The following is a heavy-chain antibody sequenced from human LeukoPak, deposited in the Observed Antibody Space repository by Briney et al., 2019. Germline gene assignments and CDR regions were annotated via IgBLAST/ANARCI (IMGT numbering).Heavy chain of an antibody. CDR2: IYYSGST. Sequence: SETLSLTCTVSGGSISSGGYYWSWIRQHPGKGLEWIGYIYYSGSTYYNPSLKSRVTISVDTSKNQFSLKLSSVTAADTAVYYCAGRIMIMGDEMYYFDYWGQGTLVTVSS. D-gene: IGHD3-16*01. V-gene: IGHV4-31*03. CDR1: GGSISSGGYY. J-gene: IGHJ4*02. CDR3: AGRIMIMGDEMYYFDY.